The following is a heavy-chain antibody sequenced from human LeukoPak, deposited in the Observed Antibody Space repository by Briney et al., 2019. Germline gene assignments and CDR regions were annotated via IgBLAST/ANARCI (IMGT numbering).Heavy chain of an antibody. CDR2: ISGSGGRP. Sequence: VGSRRLSCAGSGASRGNYGMALVRQAPGKGLEWVAGISGSGGRPNYADSVKGRFTISRDNAKNTLYLQMNSLRAEDTAVYFCAKRGVVIRVILVGFHKEAYYFDSWGQGALVSVSS. D-gene: IGHD3-22*01. J-gene: IGHJ4*02. V-gene: IGHV3-23*01. CDR3: AKRGVVIRVILVGFHKEAYYFDS. CDR1: GASRGNYG.